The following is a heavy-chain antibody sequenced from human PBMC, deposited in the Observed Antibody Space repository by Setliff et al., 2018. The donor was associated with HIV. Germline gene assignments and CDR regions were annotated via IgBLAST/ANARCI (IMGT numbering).Heavy chain of an antibody. CDR1: SGSLSGYY. CDR2: INQSGRS. V-gene: IGHV4-34*01. D-gene: IGHD5-18*01. J-gene: IGHJ6*03. Sequence: SETLSLTCAVYSGSLSGYYWNWIRQPPGKGLEWIGEINQSGRSNYNPSLKSRVIISIDTSKNQFALKLSSVTAADTAIYYCARCGYSYGFLGVTYYFYMDVWGKGTAVTVSS. CDR3: ARCGYSYGFLGVTYYFYMDV.